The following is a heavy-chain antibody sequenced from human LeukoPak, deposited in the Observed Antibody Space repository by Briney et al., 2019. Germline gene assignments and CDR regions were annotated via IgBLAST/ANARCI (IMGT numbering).Heavy chain of an antibody. D-gene: IGHD6-6*01. CDR1: GFTFSNYA. CDR2: ISGGGDSI. J-gene: IGHJ4*02. V-gene: IGHV3-23*01. CDR3: AKGHSSSSGKSDY. Sequence: GGSLRLSCAASGFTFSNYAMSWVRQAPGKGLDWVSTISGGGDSIHYADSVKGRFTISRDNSKDTLYLQMNSLRAEDTAVYYCAKGHSSSSGKSDYWGQGTLVTVSS.